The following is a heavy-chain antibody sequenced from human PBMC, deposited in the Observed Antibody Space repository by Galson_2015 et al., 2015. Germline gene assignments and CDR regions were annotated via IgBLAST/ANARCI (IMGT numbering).Heavy chain of an antibody. CDR2: IYYSGST. CDR1: GGSISSSSYY. CDR3: ASRGHDFWSGYVDY. J-gene: IGHJ4*02. V-gene: IGHV4-39*01. D-gene: IGHD3-3*01. Sequence: ETLSLTCTVSGGSISSSSYYWGWIRQPPGKGLEWIGSIYYSGSTYYNPSLKSRFTISVDTSKNQFSLKLSYGTAADTAVYYCASRGHDFWSGYVDYWGQGTLVTVSS.